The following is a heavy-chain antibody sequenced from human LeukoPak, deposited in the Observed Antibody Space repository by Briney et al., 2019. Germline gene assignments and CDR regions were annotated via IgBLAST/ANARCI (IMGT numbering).Heavy chain of an antibody. J-gene: IGHJ3*02. Sequence: GGSLRLSFAVSAASVFTFSSYAMSWVRQGRGEGLEWVSGISGSGGITYYADSVKGRFTISRDNSKNTLYLQMNSLRAEDTAVYYCAKFGLAGSGRFHDAFDIWGQGTMVIVSS. CDR1: VFTFSSYA. D-gene: IGHD3-10*01. CDR3: AKFGLAGSGRFHDAFDI. CDR2: ISGSGGIT. V-gene: IGHV3-23*01.